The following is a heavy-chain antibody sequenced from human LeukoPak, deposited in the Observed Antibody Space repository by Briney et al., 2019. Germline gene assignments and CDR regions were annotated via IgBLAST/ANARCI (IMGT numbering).Heavy chain of an antibody. CDR2: IYDNGNT. D-gene: IGHD3-16*01. CDR1: GYSITSYNYY. CDR3: ATSKTIWGKPTSISVDS. J-gene: IGHJ4*02. V-gene: IGHV4-31*03. Sequence: KSSETLSLTCTVSGYSITSYNYYWSWIRQYPGKGLEWIAYIYDNGNTYYNPSLQSRVTLSVDTSKNQFSLKLNSVTAADTAIYYCATSKTIWGKPTSISVDSWGQGTLVTVSS.